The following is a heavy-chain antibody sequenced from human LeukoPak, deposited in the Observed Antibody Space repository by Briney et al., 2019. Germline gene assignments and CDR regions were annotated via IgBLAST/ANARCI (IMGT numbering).Heavy chain of an antibody. V-gene: IGHV1-2*02. CDR1: GYTFTGYY. CDR3: ASRYYDSSDYYKYYFDY. Sequence: ASVKVSCKASGYTFTGYYMHWVRQAPGQGLEWMGWINPNSGGTNYAQKFQGRVTMTRDTSISTAYMELSRLRSDDTAVYYCASRYYDSSDYYKYYFDYWGQGTLGTVSS. J-gene: IGHJ4*02. CDR2: INPNSGGT. D-gene: IGHD3-22*01.